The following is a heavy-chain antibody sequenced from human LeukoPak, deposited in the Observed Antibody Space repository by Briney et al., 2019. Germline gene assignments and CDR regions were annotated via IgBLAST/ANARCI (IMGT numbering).Heavy chain of an antibody. CDR3: AGFNYYYGMDV. Sequence: SETLSLTCTVSGGSISTYYWSWIRHPPGKGLEWIGYIYATGSASYSPSLKSRVTMSVDTSKNQFSLKLSSVTAADTAVYYCAGFNYYYGMDVWGQGTTVTVSS. CDR2: IYATGSA. D-gene: IGHD3-10*01. V-gene: IGHV4-4*08. CDR1: GGSISTYY. J-gene: IGHJ6*02.